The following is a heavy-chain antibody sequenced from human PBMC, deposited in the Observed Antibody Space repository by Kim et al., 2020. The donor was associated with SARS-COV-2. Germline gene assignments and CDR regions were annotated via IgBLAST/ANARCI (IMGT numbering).Heavy chain of an antibody. V-gene: IGHV4-30-4*01. Sequence: SETLSLTCTVSGGSISSGDYYWSWIRQPPGKGLEWIGYIYYSGSTYYNPSLKSRVTISVDTSKNQFSLKLSSVTAADTAVYYCARTVVKSSYYFDYWGQGTLVTVSS. CDR3: ARTVVKSSYYFDY. CDR1: GGSISSGDYY. J-gene: IGHJ4*02. CDR2: IYYSGST. D-gene: IGHD3-22*01.